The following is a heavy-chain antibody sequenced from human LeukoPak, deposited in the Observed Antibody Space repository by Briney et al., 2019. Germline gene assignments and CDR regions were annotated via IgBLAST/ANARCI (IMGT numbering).Heavy chain of an antibody. V-gene: IGHV4-59*01. CDR2: VYYSGTT. Sequence: PSETLSLTCTISSGYITTYYRSWIRQPPGKGLEYVGTVYYSGTTNYSPSLESRLGLSADASKNLLSLRLRSLTPADTAIYYCACIGDFRGNSGHFVAWGQGTLVTVSS. D-gene: IGHD1-26*01. J-gene: IGHJ4*02. CDR3: ACIGDFRGNSGHFVA. CDR1: SGYITTYY.